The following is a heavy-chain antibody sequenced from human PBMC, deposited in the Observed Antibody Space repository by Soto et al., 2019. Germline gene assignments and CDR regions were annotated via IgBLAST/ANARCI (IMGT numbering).Heavy chain of an antibody. V-gene: IGHV3-49*03. CDR2: IRSKAYGGTT. J-gene: IGHJ4*02. CDR3: TRDLIQPLLYPQSPLDY. Sequence: PGGSLRLSCTASGFTFGDYAMSWFRQAPGKGLEWVGFIRSKAYGGTTEYAASVKGRFTISRDDSKSIAYLQMNSLKTEDTAVYYCTRDLIQPLLYPQSPLDYWGQGTLVTVSS. D-gene: IGHD2-2*02. CDR1: GFTFGDYA.